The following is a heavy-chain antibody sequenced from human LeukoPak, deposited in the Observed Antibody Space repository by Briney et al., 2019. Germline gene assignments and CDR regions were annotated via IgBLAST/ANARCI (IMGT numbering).Heavy chain of an antibody. V-gene: IGHV3-48*01. CDR3: ARENYADLFDY. CDR1: GFTFKNYN. CDR2: ISSSSSSI. J-gene: IGHJ4*02. Sequence: PGGSLRLSCAASGFTFKNYNMHWVRQAPGKGLECISYISSSSSSIYSADSVQGRFTVSRDNAKNSLFLQMNSLRAEDTAVYYCARENYADLFDYWGQGTLVTVSP. D-gene: IGHD3-16*01.